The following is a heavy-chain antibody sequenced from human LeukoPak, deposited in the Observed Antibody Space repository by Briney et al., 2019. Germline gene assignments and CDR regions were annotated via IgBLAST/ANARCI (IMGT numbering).Heavy chain of an antibody. J-gene: IGHJ4*02. CDR3: ARHGYSSSWTFDY. CDR2: IYYSGST. V-gene: IGHV4-39*01. D-gene: IGHD6-13*01. CDR1: GGSISSSSYY. Sequence: SETLSLTCTVSGGSISSSSYYWGWIRQPPGKGLEWIGSIYYSGSTYYNPSLKSRVTISVDTSKNQFSPKLSSVTAADTAVYYCARHGYSSSWTFDYWGQGTLVTVSS.